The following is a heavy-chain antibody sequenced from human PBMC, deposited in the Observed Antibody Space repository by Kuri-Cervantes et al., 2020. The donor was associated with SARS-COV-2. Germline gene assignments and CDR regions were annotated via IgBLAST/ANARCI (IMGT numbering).Heavy chain of an antibody. V-gene: IGHV2-5*02. CDR1: GFSLNTVGVG. J-gene: IGHJ5*02. D-gene: IGHD3-3*01. CDR3: ARKQYYDFWSGHTMSWFDP. Sequence: SGPTLVKPSQTLTLTCSFSGFSLNTVGVGVGWIRQPPGKALEWVALVFWDDNKHFRPSLKTRVTITKDTSTNQVVLTMTNMDPVDTATYYCARKQYYDFWSGHTMSWFDPWGQGTLVTVSS. CDR2: VFWDDNK.